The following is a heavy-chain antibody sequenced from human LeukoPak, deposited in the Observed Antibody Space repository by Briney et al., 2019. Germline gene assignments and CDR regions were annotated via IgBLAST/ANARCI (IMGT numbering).Heavy chain of an antibody. CDR1: GSTSTTYG. V-gene: IGHV1-18*01. CDR3: ARDVRITVADSFDP. D-gene: IGHD2-15*01. Sequence: ASVKVSCKVSGSTSTTYGISWVRQAPGQGLEWMGWIHIYRGNTNYARKFQGRVTMTTDPSTSTAYMEARGRRPDDPAMYYCARDVRITVADSFDPWGQGTLVTVSS. J-gene: IGHJ5*02. CDR2: IHIYRGNT.